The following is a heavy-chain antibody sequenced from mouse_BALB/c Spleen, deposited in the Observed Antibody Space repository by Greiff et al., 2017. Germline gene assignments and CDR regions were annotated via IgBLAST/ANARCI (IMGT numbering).Heavy chain of an antibody. CDR2: ISSGGGYT. Sequence: EVQRVESGGGLVKPGGSLKLSCAASGFTFSSYAMSWVRQSPEKRLEWVAEISSGGGYTYYPDTVTGRFTISRDNAKNTLYLEMSSLRSEDTAIYYCARRKLGPLDYWGQGTSVTVSS. J-gene: IGHJ4*01. CDR1: GFTFSSYA. CDR3: ARRKLGPLDY. D-gene: IGHD3-2*01. V-gene: IGHV5-9-4*01.